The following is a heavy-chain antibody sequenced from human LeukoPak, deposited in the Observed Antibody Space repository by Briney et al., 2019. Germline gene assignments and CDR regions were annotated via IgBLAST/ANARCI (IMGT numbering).Heavy chain of an antibody. Sequence: SETLSLICSVSDGSISTYYWSWIRQPPGKGLEWIGYVYYSGVTNYSPSLRSRVTISVDTSKKQFSLKLTSVTAADTAVYYCARDVPMTTRAFDIWGQGTMVTVSS. CDR1: DGSISTYY. D-gene: IGHD1-1*01. V-gene: IGHV4-59*13. CDR2: VYYSGVT. J-gene: IGHJ3*02. CDR3: ARDVPMTTRAFDI.